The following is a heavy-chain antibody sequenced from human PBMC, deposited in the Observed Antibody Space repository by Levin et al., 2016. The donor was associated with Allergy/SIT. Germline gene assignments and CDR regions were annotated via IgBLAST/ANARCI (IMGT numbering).Heavy chain of an antibody. D-gene: IGHD1-26*01. J-gene: IGHJ4*02. CDR3: ARGRHDGSYITY. CDR2: IWYDGSNK. V-gene: IGHV3-33*01. CDR1: GFTFSSYG. Sequence: GGSLRLSCAASGFTFSSYGMHWVRQAPGKGLEWVAVIWYDGSNKYYADSVKGRFTISRDNSKNTLYLQMNSLRAEDTAVYYCARGRHDGSYITYWGQGTLVTVSS.